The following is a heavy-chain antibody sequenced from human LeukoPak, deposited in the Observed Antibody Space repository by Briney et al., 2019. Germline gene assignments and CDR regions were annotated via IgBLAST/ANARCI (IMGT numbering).Heavy chain of an antibody. CDR1: GFTFSTFP. J-gene: IGHJ6*03. Sequence: PGGSLRLSCAASGFTFSTFPMHWVRQAPGKGLQWVAVISNDGSHEYYRHSVKGRFTISRDNSKNTLFLQMNSLTIEDTAVYYCARGAGTMVYYIDVWGNGITVTVSS. CDR3: ARGAGTMVYYIDV. CDR2: ISNDGSHE. V-gene: IGHV3-30*10. D-gene: IGHD1-7*01.